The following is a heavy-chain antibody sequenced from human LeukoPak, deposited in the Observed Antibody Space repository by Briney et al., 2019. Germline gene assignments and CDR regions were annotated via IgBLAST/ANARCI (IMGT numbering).Heavy chain of an antibody. CDR1: GFTFSSYN. D-gene: IGHD3-10*01. Sequence: GGSLRLPCAASGFTFSSYNMNWVRQAPGKGLEWVSSISSSSSYIYYADSMKGRFTISRDNAKNSLYLQMNSLRAEDTAVYYCARGYSSGVEYWGQGTLVTVSS. V-gene: IGHV3-21*01. J-gene: IGHJ4*02. CDR2: ISSSSSYI. CDR3: ARGYSSGVEY.